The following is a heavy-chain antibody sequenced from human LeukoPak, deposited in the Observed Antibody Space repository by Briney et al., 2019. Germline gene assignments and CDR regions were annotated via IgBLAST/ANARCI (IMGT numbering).Heavy chain of an antibody. D-gene: IGHD3-10*01. CDR3: GRTTGMVRGVITYYFDY. CDR2: IYYSGST. V-gene: IGHV4-31*03. CDR1: GGFISSGGYY. J-gene: IGHJ4*02. Sequence: DPSETLSLTCIVSGGFISSGGYYWSWIRQHPGKGLEWIGYIYYSGSTYYNPSLKSRVTISVDTSKNQFSLKLSSVTAADTAVYYCGRTTGMVRGVITYYFDYWGQGTLVTVSS.